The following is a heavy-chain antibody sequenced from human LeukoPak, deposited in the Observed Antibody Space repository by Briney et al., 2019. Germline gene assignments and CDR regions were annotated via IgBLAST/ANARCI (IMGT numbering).Heavy chain of an antibody. D-gene: IGHD2-15*01. CDR2: ISYDGSNK. CDR3: AKARYDGEVMIAATDY. V-gene: IGHV3-30*18. Sequence: PGGSLRLSCAASGFTFSSYGIHWVRQAPGKGLEWVAFISYDGSNKYYADSVKGRFTISRDNSKNTLYLQMNNLRADDTAVHYCAKARYDGEVMIAATDYWGQGTLVTVSS. J-gene: IGHJ4*02. CDR1: GFTFSSYG.